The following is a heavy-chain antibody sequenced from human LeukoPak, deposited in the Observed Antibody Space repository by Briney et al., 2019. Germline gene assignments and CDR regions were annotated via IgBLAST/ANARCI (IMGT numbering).Heavy chain of an antibody. Sequence: GGSLRLSCAASGFTFSSYAMSWVRQAPGKGLEWVSVISGSGGSTYYADSVKGRFTTSRDNSKNTLYLQMNSLRAEDTAVYYCAKAPDSSSWNGHWFDPWGQGTLVTVSS. V-gene: IGHV3-23*01. J-gene: IGHJ5*02. CDR2: ISGSGGST. CDR1: GFTFSSYA. CDR3: AKAPDSSSWNGHWFDP. D-gene: IGHD6-13*01.